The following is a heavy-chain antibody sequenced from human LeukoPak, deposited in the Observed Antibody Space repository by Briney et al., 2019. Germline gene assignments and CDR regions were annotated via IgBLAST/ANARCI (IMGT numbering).Heavy chain of an antibody. D-gene: IGHD6-6*01. J-gene: IGHJ6*02. Sequence: ASVKVSCKASGYTFTSYDINWVRQATGQGLEWMGWMNPNSGITGYAQKFQGRVTMTRNTSISTAYMELSSLRSEDTAVYYCARSRDYYLYYGMDVWGQGTTVTVSS. CDR3: ARSRDYYLYYGMDV. CDR2: MNPNSGIT. CDR1: GYTFTSYD. V-gene: IGHV1-8*01.